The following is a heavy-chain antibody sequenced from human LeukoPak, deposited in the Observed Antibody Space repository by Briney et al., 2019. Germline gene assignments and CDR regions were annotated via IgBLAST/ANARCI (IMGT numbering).Heavy chain of an antibody. J-gene: IGHJ4*02. Sequence: GGSLRLSCAASGFTFSDYYMSWIRQAPGKGLEWVSYISSSSSYTNYADSVKGRFTIYRDNAKNSMYLQMNSLRAEDTAVYYCARDSGIRGTFDYWGQGTLVTVSS. D-gene: IGHD1-14*01. CDR3: ARDSGIRGTFDY. CDR1: GFTFSDYY. V-gene: IGHV3-11*06. CDR2: ISSSSSYT.